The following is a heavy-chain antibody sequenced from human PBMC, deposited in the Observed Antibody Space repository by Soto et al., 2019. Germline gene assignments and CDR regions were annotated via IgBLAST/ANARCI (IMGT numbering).Heavy chain of an antibody. V-gene: IGHV3-23*01. CDR2: ISGSGGTT. J-gene: IGHJ4*02. CDR3: AKTPYDFWSSGQYLFDH. CDR1: GFTFGSHA. Sequence: LRLSCTVSGFTFGSHAMSWVRQAPGKGLECVSGISGSGGTTFYADSVKGRFTISRDNSKKTLYLQMNSLRAEDTAVYYCAKTPYDFWSSGQYLFDHWGQGTLVTVSS. D-gene: IGHD3-3*01.